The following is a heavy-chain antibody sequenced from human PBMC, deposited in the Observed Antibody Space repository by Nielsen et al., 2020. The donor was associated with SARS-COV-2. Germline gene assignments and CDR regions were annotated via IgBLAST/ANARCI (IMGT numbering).Heavy chain of an antibody. V-gene: IGHV4-39*01. D-gene: IGHD6-13*01. CDR1: GGSISSSNYF. J-gene: IGHJ4*02. Sequence: ESLKISCTVSGGSISSSNYFWGWIRQPPGKGLEWITSIYYSGSTYYNPSLKSRVTISVDTSKNQFSLKLISVTAADTAVYYCARSSSWDKYFDYWGQGVLVTVSS. CDR3: ARSSSWDKYFDY. CDR2: IYYSGST.